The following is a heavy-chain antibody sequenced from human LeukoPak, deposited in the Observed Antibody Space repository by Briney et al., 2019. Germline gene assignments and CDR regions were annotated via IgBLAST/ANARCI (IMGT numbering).Heavy chain of an antibody. CDR3: ARDQGYGDHNWFDP. V-gene: IGHV4-30-2*01. D-gene: IGHD4-17*01. Sequence: SETLSLTCAASGGSISSGGYSWSWIRQPPGKGLEWIGYIYHSGSTYYNPSLKSRATISVDRSKNQFSLKLSSVTAADTAVYYCARDQGYGDHNWFDPWGQGTLVTVSS. J-gene: IGHJ5*02. CDR2: IYHSGST. CDR1: GGSISSGGYS.